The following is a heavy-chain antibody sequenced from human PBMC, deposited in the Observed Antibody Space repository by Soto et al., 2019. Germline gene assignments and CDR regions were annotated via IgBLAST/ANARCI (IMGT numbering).Heavy chain of an antibody. CDR1: GYTFTTYG. J-gene: IGHJ4*02. CDR3: ARGVYAAMVLHYFDY. D-gene: IGHD5-18*01. V-gene: IGHV1-18*01. Sequence: QVQLEQSGAEVKKPGASMKVSCKASGYTFTTYGITWVRQAPGQGLEWMGWISAYNGNTNYAQKLQGRVTMTTDTSTSTAYMELRSLRSDDTAVYYCARGVYAAMVLHYFDYWGQGTLVTVSS. CDR2: ISAYNGNT.